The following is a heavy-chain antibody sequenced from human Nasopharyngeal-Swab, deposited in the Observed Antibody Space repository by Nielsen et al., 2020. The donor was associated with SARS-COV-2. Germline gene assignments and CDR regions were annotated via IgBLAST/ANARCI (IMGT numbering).Heavy chain of an antibody. CDR1: GFTFDRYE. J-gene: IGHJ4*02. Sequence: GESLKISCVGSGFTFDRYEMNWVRQAPGKGLEWVSYISSDGTIIYDADFVKGRFTISRDNGKNSVYLQMNSLRAEDTAVYYCVRGDDSSGFSITLDYWGQGTLVTVSS. CDR2: ISSDGTII. D-gene: IGHD3-22*01. V-gene: IGHV3-48*03. CDR3: VRGDDSSGFSITLDY.